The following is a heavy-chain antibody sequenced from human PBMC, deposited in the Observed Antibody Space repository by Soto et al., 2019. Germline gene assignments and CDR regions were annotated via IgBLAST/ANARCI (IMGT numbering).Heavy chain of an antibody. CDR1: GGSISSGGYY. Sequence: QVQLQESGPGLVKPSQTLSLTCTVSGGSISSGGYYWSWIRQHPGKGLEWIGYIYYSGSTYYNPSLKSRVTIAVDTSKNQXSLKLSSVTAADTAVYYCARAGYSSGLIGGYFDLWGRGTLVTVSS. CDR3: ARAGYSSGLIGGYFDL. CDR2: IYYSGST. V-gene: IGHV4-31*03. J-gene: IGHJ2*01. D-gene: IGHD6-19*01.